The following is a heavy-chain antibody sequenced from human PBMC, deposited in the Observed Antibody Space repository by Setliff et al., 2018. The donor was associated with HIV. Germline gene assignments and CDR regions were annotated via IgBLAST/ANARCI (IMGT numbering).Heavy chain of an antibody. Sequence: PSETLSLTCTVSGGSISGYFWSWIRQPAGKGLEWIGRTFTSGITNYSPSLKSRVTMSVDTSKNQFSLNLTSVTAADTAVYYCAREPKGGDDRALDYWGRGTLVTVSS. D-gene: IGHD3-16*01. J-gene: IGHJ4*02. CDR3: AREPKGGDDRALDY. CDR1: GGSISGYF. V-gene: IGHV4-4*07. CDR2: TFTSGIT.